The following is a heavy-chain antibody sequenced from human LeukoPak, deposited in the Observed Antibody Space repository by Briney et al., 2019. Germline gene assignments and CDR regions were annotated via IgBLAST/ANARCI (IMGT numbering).Heavy chain of an antibody. Sequence: PSETLSLTCTVSGGSISSYYWSWIRQPPGKGLEWIGYIYYSGSTNYNPSLKSRVTISVDTSKNQFSLKLSSVTAADPAVYYCARQVSQSIFGVVISAVPDWFDPWGQGTLVTVSS. V-gene: IGHV4-59*08. CDR1: GGSISSYY. CDR2: IYYSGST. CDR3: ARQVSQSIFGVVISAVPDWFDP. J-gene: IGHJ5*02. D-gene: IGHD3-3*01.